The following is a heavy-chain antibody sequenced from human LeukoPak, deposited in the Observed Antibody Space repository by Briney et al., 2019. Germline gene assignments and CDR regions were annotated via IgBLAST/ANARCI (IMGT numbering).Heavy chain of an antibody. J-gene: IGHJ6*03. Sequence: SETLSLTCTVSGGSISSYYWSWIRQPPGKGLEWIGYIYYSGSTNYNPSLNSRVTISVDTSKNQFSLKLSSVTAADTAVYYCAGGYSYGSTYYYMDVWGKGTTVTISS. CDR3: AGGYSYGSTYYYMDV. CDR1: GGSISSYY. V-gene: IGHV4-59*01. CDR2: IYYSGST. D-gene: IGHD5-18*01.